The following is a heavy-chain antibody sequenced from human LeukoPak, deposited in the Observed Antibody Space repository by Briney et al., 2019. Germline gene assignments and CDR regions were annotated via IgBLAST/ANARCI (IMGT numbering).Heavy chain of an antibody. CDR3: AGRFRGYSPFDP. V-gene: IGHV3-48*03. CDR1: GLTFSDYE. J-gene: IGHJ5*02. CDR2: ISSSGTMI. Sequence: GGSLRLSCVASGLTFSDYELNWVRQAPGKGLEWVSHISSSGTMIYYADSVKGRFTISRDNAKTSLYLQMNSLRAEDTAVYYCAGRFRGYSPFDPWGQGTLVAVSS. D-gene: IGHD5-18*01.